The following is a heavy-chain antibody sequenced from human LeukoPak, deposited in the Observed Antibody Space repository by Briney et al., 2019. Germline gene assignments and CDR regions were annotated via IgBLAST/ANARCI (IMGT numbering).Heavy chain of an antibody. Sequence: SETLSLTCAVSGYSISSGYYWGWIRQPPGKGLEWIGSIYHSGSTYYNPSLKSRVTISVDTSKNQFSLKLSSVTAADTAVYYCAVWSNYYTSAFDIWGQGTMVTVSS. CDR2: IYHSGST. J-gene: IGHJ3*02. D-gene: IGHD3-3*01. V-gene: IGHV4-38-2*01. CDR1: GYSISSGYY. CDR3: AVWSNYYTSAFDI.